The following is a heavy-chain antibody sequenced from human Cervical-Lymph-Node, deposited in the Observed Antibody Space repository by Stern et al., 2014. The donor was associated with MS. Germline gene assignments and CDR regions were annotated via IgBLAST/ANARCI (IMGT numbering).Heavy chain of an antibody. J-gene: IGHJ5*02. CDR1: GGSVSDSRYY. D-gene: IGHD6-13*01. Sequence: QVQLQESGPGLVKPSETLSLTCAVSGGSVSDSRYYWGWIRQPPGKGLEWIGSVSYTGSTYNNPSLKTRVTIPVDTTKTHFPLQLTSVTAADTALYYCSRHLPYSSSWYNWFDPWGQGTLVTVSS. CDR2: VSYTGST. V-gene: IGHV4-39*01. CDR3: SRHLPYSSSWYNWFDP.